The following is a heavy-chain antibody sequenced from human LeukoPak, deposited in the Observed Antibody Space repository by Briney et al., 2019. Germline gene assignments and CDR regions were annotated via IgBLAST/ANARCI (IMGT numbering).Heavy chain of an antibody. V-gene: IGHV1-18*01. CDR1: GYTFTSYG. CDR2: ISAYNGNT. CDR3: ARERGYDFWSGHDAFDI. D-gene: IGHD3-3*01. Sequence: ASVKVSCKASGYTFTSYGISWVRQAPGQGLEWMGWISAYNGNTNYAQKLQGRVTMTTDTSTTTAYMELRSLRSDDTAVYYCARERGYDFWSGHDAFDIWGQGTMVTVSS. J-gene: IGHJ3*02.